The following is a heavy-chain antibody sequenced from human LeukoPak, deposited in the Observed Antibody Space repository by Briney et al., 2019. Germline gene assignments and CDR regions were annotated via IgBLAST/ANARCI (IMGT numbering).Heavy chain of an antibody. D-gene: IGHD3-9*01. CDR2: ISSSSYI. CDR1: GFTFSSYS. V-gene: IGHV3-21*01. J-gene: IGHJ6*02. Sequence: GGSLRLSCAASGFTFSSYSMNWVRQAPGKGLEWVSSISSSSYIYYADSVKGRFTISRDNAKNSLYLQMNSLRAEDTAVYYCARKSYDILTGYSYYYGMDVWGQGTTVTVSS. CDR3: ARKSYDILTGYSYYYGMDV.